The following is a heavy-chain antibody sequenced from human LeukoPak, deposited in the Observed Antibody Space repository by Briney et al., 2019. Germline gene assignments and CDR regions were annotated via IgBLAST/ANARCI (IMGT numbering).Heavy chain of an antibody. D-gene: IGHD2-2*02. V-gene: IGHV4-39*01. CDR2: IYYTGNT. Sequence: SETLSLTCTVSGVSISSSSYHWGWIRQPPGKGLEWIGSIYYTGNTYYNPSLKSRVTISVDTSKNQFSLKVSSLTAANTAVYYCATTYDYTGGGYDYWGQGTLVTVSS. CDR1: GVSISSSSYH. J-gene: IGHJ4*02. CDR3: ATTYDYTGGGYDY.